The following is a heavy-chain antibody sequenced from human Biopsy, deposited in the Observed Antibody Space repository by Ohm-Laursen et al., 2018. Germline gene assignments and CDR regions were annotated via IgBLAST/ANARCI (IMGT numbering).Heavy chain of an antibody. CDR3: ARGSNEYGGLYFPR. CDR1: GGSFTGHY. D-gene: IGHD4-23*01. J-gene: IGHJ4*02. CDR2: ISYTGYT. Sequence: PSETLSLTCTVSGGSFTGHYWSWIRQPPGKGLEWIGHISYTGYTSYNASLKSRVTISVDTSRNHFSLRLSSLTAADTAVYYCARGSNEYGGLYFPRWGQGTLLTVPS. V-gene: IGHV4-59*11.